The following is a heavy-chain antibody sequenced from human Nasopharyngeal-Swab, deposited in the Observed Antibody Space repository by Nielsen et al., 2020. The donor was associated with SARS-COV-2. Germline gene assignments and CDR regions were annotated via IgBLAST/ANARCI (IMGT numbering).Heavy chain of an antibody. CDR3: ARVNYGGIFDY. V-gene: IGHV4-39*07. D-gene: IGHD4-23*01. CDR1: GGSISSGGYS. Sequence: GSLRLSCAVSGGSISSGGYSWSWIRQPPGKGLEWIGSIYYSGSTYYNPSLKSRVTISVDTSKNQFSLKLSSVTAADTAVYYCARVNYGGIFDYWGQGTLVTVSS. CDR2: IYYSGST. J-gene: IGHJ4*02.